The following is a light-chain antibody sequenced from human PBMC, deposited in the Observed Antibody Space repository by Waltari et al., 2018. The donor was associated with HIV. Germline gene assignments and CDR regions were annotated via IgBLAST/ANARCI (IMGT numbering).Light chain of an antibody. CDR1: NIGSKN. CDR3: QVWDSSTGV. Sequence: SSELTQPLSVSVALGQTARNTCGGNNIGSKNVHWYQQKPGQAPVLVIYRDSNRPSGIPERFSGSNSGNTATLTISRAQAGDEADYYCQVWDSSTGVFGGGTKLTVL. V-gene: IGLV3-9*01. J-gene: IGLJ3*02. CDR2: RDS.